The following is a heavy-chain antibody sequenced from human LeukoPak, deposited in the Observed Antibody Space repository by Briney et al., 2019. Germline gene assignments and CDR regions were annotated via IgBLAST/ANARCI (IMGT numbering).Heavy chain of an antibody. J-gene: IGHJ4*02. D-gene: IGHD6-13*01. Sequence: PGGSLRLSCAASGFPFSNYWMHWVRQAPGKGLVWVSRVNSDGSTTNYADSAKGRFTISRDNAENTLYMRRNSLRPEDTAVYYCARGYYSRSRFDSWGQGTLVTV. V-gene: IGHV3-74*01. CDR3: ARGYYSRSRFDS. CDR1: GFPFSNYW. CDR2: VNSDGSTT.